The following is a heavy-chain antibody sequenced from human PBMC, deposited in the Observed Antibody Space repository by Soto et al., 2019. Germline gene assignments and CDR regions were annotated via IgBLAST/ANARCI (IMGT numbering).Heavy chain of an antibody. CDR3: ARGGATTVTLFDY. CDR1: GFTLSTYA. Sequence: GGSLRLSCAASGFTLSTYAMSWVRQAPGKGLEWLSGISGSGGTTYYADSVKGRFTISRDKSKTTLYLQMNSLRAEDTAVYYCARGGATTVTLFDYWGQGTLVTVSS. J-gene: IGHJ4*02. CDR2: ISGSGGTT. D-gene: IGHD4-17*01. V-gene: IGHV3-23*01.